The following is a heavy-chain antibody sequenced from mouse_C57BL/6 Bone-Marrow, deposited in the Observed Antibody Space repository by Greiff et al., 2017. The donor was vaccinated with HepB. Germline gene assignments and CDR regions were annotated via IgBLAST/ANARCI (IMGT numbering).Heavy chain of an antibody. D-gene: IGHD2-1*01. V-gene: IGHV1-76*01. CDR1: GYTFTDYY. J-gene: IGHJ4*01. Sequence: QVQLQQSGAELVRPGASVKLSCKASGYTFTDYYINWVKQRPGQGLEWIARIYPGSGNTYYNEKFKSKATLTVDTSSSTAYMQLSSLTSEDSAVYYCARETKGGNLYAMDYWGQGTSVTVSS. CDR3: ARETKGGNLYAMDY. CDR2: IYPGSGNT.